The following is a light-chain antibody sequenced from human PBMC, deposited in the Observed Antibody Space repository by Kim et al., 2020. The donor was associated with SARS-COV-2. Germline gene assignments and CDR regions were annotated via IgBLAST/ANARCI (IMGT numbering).Light chain of an antibody. V-gene: IGLV2-23*02. J-gene: IGLJ1*01. CDR1: SRDVGSYNL. Sequence: GQSFTISCTGASRDVGSYNLVSWYQQHPGKAPKLMIYEIDKRPSGVSNRFSGSKSGNTASLTISGLQTEDEADYYCCSCAGSSTYVFGTGTKVTVL. CDR3: CSCAGSSTYV. CDR2: EID.